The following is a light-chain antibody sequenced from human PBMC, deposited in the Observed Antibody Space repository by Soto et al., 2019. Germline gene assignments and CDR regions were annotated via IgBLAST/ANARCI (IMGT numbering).Light chain of an antibody. CDR3: QQRDTWRT. Sequence: EIVLTQSPATLSLSPGERATLSCRASQSVGTYLAWYQHKPGQPPRLLIYGASNRATGIPARFSDSGSGTDFTLTISSLEPEDFAVYYCQQRDTWRTFVQGTKLEIK. CDR1: QSVGTY. V-gene: IGKV3-11*01. CDR2: GAS. J-gene: IGKJ2*01.